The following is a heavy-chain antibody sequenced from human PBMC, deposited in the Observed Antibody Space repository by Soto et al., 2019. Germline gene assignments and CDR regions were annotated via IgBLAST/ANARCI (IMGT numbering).Heavy chain of an antibody. D-gene: IGHD1-1*01. J-gene: IGHJ3*01. V-gene: IGHV3-72*01. CDR1: GFTFSDHY. CDR2: TKNKANSYTT. Sequence: EVQLVESGGGLVQPGESLRLSCAASGFTFSDHYMDWVRQAPGKGLEWVGRTKNKANSYTTEYAACGKGRFTISRDDSMNSVYLQMNSLKTDDTAVYYCARDGSTGTTQSLAFDVWGQGTMVTVSS. CDR3: ARDGSTGTTQSLAFDV.